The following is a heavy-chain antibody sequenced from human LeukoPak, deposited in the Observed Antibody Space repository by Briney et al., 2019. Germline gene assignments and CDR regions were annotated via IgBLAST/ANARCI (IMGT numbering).Heavy chain of an antibody. Sequence: GASVKVSCKASGGTFSSYAISWVRQAPGQGLEWMGGIIPLFGTTNYAQKFQGRVTITADESTSTAYMELSSLRSEDTAVYYCARDNSVRDEAWWFNPWGQGTLVTVSS. CDR2: IIPLFGTT. CDR3: ARDNSVRDEAWWFNP. V-gene: IGHV1-69*13. D-gene: IGHD5-24*01. J-gene: IGHJ5*02. CDR1: GGTFSSYA.